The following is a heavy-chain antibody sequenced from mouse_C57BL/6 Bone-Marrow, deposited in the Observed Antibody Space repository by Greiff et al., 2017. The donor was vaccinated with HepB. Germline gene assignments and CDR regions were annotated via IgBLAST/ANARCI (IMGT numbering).Heavy chain of an antibody. J-gene: IGHJ2*01. D-gene: IGHD1-1*01. CDR1: GYTFTNYW. Sequence: QVQLKESGAELVRPGTSVKMSCKASGYTFTNYWIGWAKQRPGHGLEWIGDIYPGGGYTNYNEKFKGKATLTADKSSSKAYMQFSSLTSEDSAIYYCARRGSSHFDYWGQGTTLTVSS. CDR3: ARRGSSHFDY. CDR2: IYPGGGYT. V-gene: IGHV1-63*01.